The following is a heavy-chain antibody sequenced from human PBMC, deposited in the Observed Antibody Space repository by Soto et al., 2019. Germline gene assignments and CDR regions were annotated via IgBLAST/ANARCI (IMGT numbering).Heavy chain of an antibody. D-gene: IGHD5-12*01. V-gene: IGHV3-23*01. CDR2: ISGSGGST. CDR1: GFTFSSYA. CDR3: AKDAPYRIVATIRENWFDP. Sequence: GGSLRLSCAASGFTFSSYAMSWVRQAPGKGLEWVSAISGSGGSTYYADSVKGRFTISRDNSKDTLYLQMNSLRAEDTAVYYCAKDAPYRIVATIRENWFDPWGQGTLVTVSS. J-gene: IGHJ5*02.